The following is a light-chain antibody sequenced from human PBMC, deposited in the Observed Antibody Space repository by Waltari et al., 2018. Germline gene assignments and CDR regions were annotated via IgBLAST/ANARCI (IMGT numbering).Light chain of an antibody. CDR2: EVS. V-gene: IGLV2-23*02. CDR1: SSDVGSYNL. J-gene: IGLJ1*01. CDR3: CSYAGANTYV. Sequence: QSALTQPASVSGSPGQSITVSCTGTSSDVGSYNLVSWYQHHPPKAPKLMIYEVSKRPSGVLNRFSGSKSRNTASLTSSVLQPEDVADYYCCSYAGANTYVFGSGTKVTVL.